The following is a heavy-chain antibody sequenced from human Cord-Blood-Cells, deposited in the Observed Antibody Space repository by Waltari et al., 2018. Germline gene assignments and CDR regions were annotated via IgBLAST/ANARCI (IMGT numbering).Heavy chain of an antibody. Sequence: QLQLQESGPGLVKPSATLSLTCTVSGGSISSSTCYWGWFRQPPGKGLEWIGSIYYSGSTYYNPSLKSRVTISVDTSKNQFSLKLSSVTAADTAVYYCARHGYSSSSYYFDYWGQGTLVTVSS. CDR3: ARHGYSSSSYYFDY. D-gene: IGHD6-6*01. CDR1: GGSISSSTCY. CDR2: IYYSGST. J-gene: IGHJ4*02. V-gene: IGHV4-39*01.